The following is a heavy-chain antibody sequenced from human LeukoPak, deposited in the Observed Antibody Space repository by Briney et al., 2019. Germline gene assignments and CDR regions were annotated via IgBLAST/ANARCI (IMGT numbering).Heavy chain of an antibody. CDR1: GYTLTSYD. D-gene: IGHD6-6*01. CDR3: ARVFARPRLYYYYMDV. J-gene: IGHJ6*03. V-gene: IGHV1-8*01. CDR2: MNPNSGNT. Sequence: ASVKVSCKASGYTLTSYDINWVRQATGQGLEWMGWMNPNSGNTGYAQKFQGRVTMTRNTSISTAYMELSSLRSEDTAVCYCARVFARPRLYYYYMDVWGKGTTVTVSS.